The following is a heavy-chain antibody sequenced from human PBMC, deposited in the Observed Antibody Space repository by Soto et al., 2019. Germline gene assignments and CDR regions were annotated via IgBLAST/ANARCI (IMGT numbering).Heavy chain of an antibody. J-gene: IGHJ4*02. Sequence: ELQVLESGGGWVQPGGSLRLTCAASGFTLSEYGTSWVRQAPGQGLEWVSFVSGSGDSTYYTDSVKGRFTISRDSSKNTVCLQMNSLRAEDTAVYYCATSNYGERDWGQGTLVTVSS. V-gene: IGHV3-23*01. CDR1: GFTLSEYG. CDR2: VSGSGDST. CDR3: ATSNYGERD. D-gene: IGHD3-10*01.